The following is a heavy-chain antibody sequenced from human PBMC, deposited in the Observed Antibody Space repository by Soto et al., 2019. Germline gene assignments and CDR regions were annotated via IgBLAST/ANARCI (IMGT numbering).Heavy chain of an antibody. V-gene: IGHV1-24*01. J-gene: IGHJ5*02. CDR1: GYTLTELS. Sequence: ALVKVSCKVSGYTLTELSMHWVRQAPGKGLEWMGGFDPEDGETIYAQKFQGRVTMTEDTSTDTAYMELSSLRSEDTAVYYCATDHPAGIAVAGGTASNWFDPWGQGTLVTVSS. CDR3: ATDHPAGIAVAGGTASNWFDP. CDR2: FDPEDGET. D-gene: IGHD6-19*01.